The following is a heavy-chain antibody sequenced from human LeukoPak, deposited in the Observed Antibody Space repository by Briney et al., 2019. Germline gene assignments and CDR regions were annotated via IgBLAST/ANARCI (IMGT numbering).Heavy chain of an antibody. CDR3: ARADYYDSSGYNDY. J-gene: IGHJ4*02. CDR2: ISGSGGTT. V-gene: IGHV3-23*01. Sequence: GRSLRLSCAASRFTVSSYAMSWVRQAPGKGLEWLSAISGSGGTTYHADSVKGRFTISRDNSKNTLYLQMTSLRAEDTAVYYCARADYYDSSGYNDYWGQGTLVTVSS. CDR1: RFTVSSYA. D-gene: IGHD3-22*01.